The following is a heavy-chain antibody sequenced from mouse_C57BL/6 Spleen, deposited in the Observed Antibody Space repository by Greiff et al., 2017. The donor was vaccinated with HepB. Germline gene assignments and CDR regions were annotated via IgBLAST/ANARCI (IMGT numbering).Heavy chain of an antibody. CDR3: ARSDYYGSSYDYFDY. J-gene: IGHJ2*01. V-gene: IGHV1-66*01. CDR1: GYSFTSYY. Sequence: VQLQQSGPELVKPGASVKISCKASGYSFTSYYIHWVKQRPGQGLEWIGWIYPGSGNTKYNEKFKGKATLTADTSSSTAYMQLSSLTSEDSAVYYCARSDYYGSSYDYFDYWGQGTTLTVSS. D-gene: IGHD1-1*01. CDR2: IYPGSGNT.